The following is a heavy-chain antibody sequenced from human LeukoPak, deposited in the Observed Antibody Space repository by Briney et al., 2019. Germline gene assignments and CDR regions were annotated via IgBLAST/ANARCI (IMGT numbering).Heavy chain of an antibody. Sequence: GGSLRLSCAASGFTFDNYDMNWVRQATGKGLEWISLISWNSGTIVYADSVKGRFTISRDNANNFLYLQMNSLRAEDTALYYCARAYKDRSLAGKKEFFQHWGQGTLVTVSS. J-gene: IGHJ1*01. CDR2: ISWNSGTI. D-gene: IGHD6-19*01. V-gene: IGHV3-9*01. CDR1: GFTFDNYD. CDR3: ARAYKDRSLAGKKEFFQH.